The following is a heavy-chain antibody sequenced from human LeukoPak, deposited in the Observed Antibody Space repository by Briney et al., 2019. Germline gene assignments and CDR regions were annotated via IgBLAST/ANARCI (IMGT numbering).Heavy chain of an antibody. CDR2: ISGSGGST. V-gene: IGHV3-23*01. Sequence: GGSLRLSCAASGFTFSSYAMSWVRQAPGKGLEWVSAISGSGGSTYYADSVKGRFTISRDNSKNTLYLQMNSLRAEDTAVYYCAKEGARRYSYGLPFDYWGQGTLVTVSS. CDR1: GFTFSSYA. J-gene: IGHJ4*02. D-gene: IGHD5-18*01. CDR3: AKEGARRYSYGLPFDY.